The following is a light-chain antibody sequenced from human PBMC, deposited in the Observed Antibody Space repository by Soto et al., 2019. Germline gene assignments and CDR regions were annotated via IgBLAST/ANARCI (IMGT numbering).Light chain of an antibody. V-gene: IGLV1-44*01. CDR1: SSNIGINT. J-gene: IGLJ3*02. Sequence: QSVLTQPPSASGTPGQRVTISCSGRSSNIGINTVNWYQQFPGTAPKLLIYSNNQRPSGVPDRFSGSKSGTSASLAISGLQSDDEAHYYCAAWDDSLSGVVFGGGTKLTVL. CDR3: AAWDDSLSGVV. CDR2: SNN.